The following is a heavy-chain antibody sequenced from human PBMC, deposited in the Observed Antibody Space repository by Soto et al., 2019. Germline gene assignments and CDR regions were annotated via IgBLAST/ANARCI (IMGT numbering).Heavy chain of an antibody. CDR2: ISSSGNSI. CDR3: ARGGRPDM. D-gene: IGHD1-26*01. CDR1: GFTFSDSY. J-gene: IGHJ3*02. Sequence: GGSLRLSCAASGFTFSDSYMSWIRQAPGKGLERLSYISSSGNSIYYEDSVRGRLTVSRDNAKNSLYLQMNSLRAEDTAVYFCARGGRPDMWGRGTMVTVSS. V-gene: IGHV3-11*01.